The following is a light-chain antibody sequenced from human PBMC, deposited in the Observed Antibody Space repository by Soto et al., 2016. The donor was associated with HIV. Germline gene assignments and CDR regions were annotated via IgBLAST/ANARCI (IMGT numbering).Light chain of an antibody. Sequence: DIQLTQSPSSLSASVGDRVTITCRASQSISSYLNWYQQKPGKAPKLLIYDASNLETGVPSRFSGSGSGTDFTFTISSLQPEDIATYYCQKYNGVVTFGGGTKVEI. CDR2: DAS. J-gene: IGKJ4*01. CDR3: QKYNGVVT. V-gene: IGKV1-33*01. CDR1: QSISSY.